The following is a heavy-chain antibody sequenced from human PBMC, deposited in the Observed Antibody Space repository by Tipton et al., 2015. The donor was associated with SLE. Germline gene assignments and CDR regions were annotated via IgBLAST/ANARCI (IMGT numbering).Heavy chain of an antibody. CDR3: ASRVAVAGSFDY. CDR2: MNPNSGNT. V-gene: IGHV1-8*02. D-gene: IGHD6-19*01. J-gene: IGHJ4*02. CDR1: GYTFTTYY. Sequence: QLVQSGAEVKKPGASVKLSRMASGYTFTTYYMHWVRQAPGQGLEWMGWMNPNSGNTGYAQKFQGRVTMTRNTSVSTAYMELSSLRSEDTAVYYCASRVAVAGSFDYWGQGTLVTVSS.